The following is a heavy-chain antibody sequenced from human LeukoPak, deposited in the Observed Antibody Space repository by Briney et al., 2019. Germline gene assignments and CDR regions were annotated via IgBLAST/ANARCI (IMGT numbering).Heavy chain of an antibody. CDR3: ARDQGIAAAGIGY. Sequence: SETLSLTCAVYGGSFSGYYWSWIRQPPGKGLEWIGEINHSGSTNYNPSLKSRVTISVDTSKNQFSLKLSSVTAADTAVYYCARDQGIAAAGIGYWGQGTLVTVSS. D-gene: IGHD6-13*01. V-gene: IGHV4-34*01. CDR1: GGSFSGYY. CDR2: INHSGST. J-gene: IGHJ4*02.